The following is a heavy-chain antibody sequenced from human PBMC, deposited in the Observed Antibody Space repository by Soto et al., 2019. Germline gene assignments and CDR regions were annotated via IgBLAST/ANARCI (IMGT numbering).Heavy chain of an antibody. CDR3: ARDTAMGPYYYYGMDV. CDR2: IWYDGSNK. J-gene: IGHJ6*02. CDR1: GFTFSSYG. D-gene: IGHD5-18*01. Sequence: QVQLVESGGGVVQPGRSLRLSCAASGFTFSSYGMHWVRQAPGKGLEWGAVIWYDGSNKYYADSVKGRFTISRDNSKNTLYLQMNSLRAEDTAAYYCARDTAMGPYYYYGMDVWGQGTTVTVSS. V-gene: IGHV3-33*01.